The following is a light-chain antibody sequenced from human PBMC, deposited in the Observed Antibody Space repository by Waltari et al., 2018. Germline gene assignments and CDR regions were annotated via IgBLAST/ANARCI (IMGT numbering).Light chain of an antibody. CDR3: QNHERLPAM. Sequence: GRASQSISRYLAWYQQKPGQAPRLLLYAASGRATGIPDRFSGSGSGTDFSLTISRLEPEDFAVYYCQNHERLPAMFGQGTKVEIK. J-gene: IGKJ1*01. V-gene: IGKV3-20*01. CDR2: AAS. CDR1: QSISRY.